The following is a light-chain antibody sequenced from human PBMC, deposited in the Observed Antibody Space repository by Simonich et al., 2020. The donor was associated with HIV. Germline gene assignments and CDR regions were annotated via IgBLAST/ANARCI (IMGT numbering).Light chain of an antibody. CDR2: QAS. CDR3: QQSYSTPRALT. J-gene: IGKJ4*01. Sequence: DIQMTQSPSTLSASVGDRVPITCRASQSISSWLAWYQQKPGKAPKLLIYQASSLESGVPSRFSGSGSGTEFTLTISSLQPDDFATYYCQQSYSTPRALTFGGGTKVEIK. V-gene: IGKV1-5*03. CDR1: QSISSW.